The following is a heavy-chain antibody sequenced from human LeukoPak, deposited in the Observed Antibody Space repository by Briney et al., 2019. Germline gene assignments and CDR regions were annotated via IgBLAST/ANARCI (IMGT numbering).Heavy chain of an antibody. D-gene: IGHD5-12*01. CDR3: ARLVATYFDY. CDR1: GFTVSSNY. CDR2: IYSGGST. J-gene: IGHJ4*02. V-gene: IGHV3-53*01. Sequence: GGSLRLSCAASGFTVSSNYMSWVRQAPGKGLEWVSVIYSGGSTYYADSVKGQFTISRDNSKNTLYLQMNSLRAEDTAVYYCARLVATYFDYWGQGTLVTVSS.